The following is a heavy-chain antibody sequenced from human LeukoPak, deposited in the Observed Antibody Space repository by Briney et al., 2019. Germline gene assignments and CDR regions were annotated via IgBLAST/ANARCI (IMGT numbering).Heavy chain of an antibody. CDR2: INRDGSEK. D-gene: IGHD3-3*01. CDR3: ATYDSWSGYNIAY. Sequence: PGGSLRLSCVVSGFTLSSRWMMWVRQAPGKGLEWTTNINRDGSEKNYVDSVKGRFTITRDNAENSLYLQMNSLKVEDTAIYYCATYDSWSGYNIAYWGQGTLVTVSS. J-gene: IGHJ4*02. V-gene: IGHV3-7*03. CDR1: GFTLSSRW.